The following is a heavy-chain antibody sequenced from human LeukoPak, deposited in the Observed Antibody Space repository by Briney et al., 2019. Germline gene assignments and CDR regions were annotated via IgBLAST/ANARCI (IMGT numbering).Heavy chain of an antibody. CDR1: GYSFSSYW. CDR3: ARLLGATSGWDYFDY. Sequence: GESLKISCKGSGYSFSSYWIGWVRQMPGKGLEWMGIIYPGDSDTRYSPSFQGQVTISADKSISTTYLQWSSLEASDTAMYYCARLLGATSGWDYFDYWGQGTLVTVSS. CDR2: IYPGDSDT. J-gene: IGHJ4*02. D-gene: IGHD1-26*01. V-gene: IGHV5-51*01.